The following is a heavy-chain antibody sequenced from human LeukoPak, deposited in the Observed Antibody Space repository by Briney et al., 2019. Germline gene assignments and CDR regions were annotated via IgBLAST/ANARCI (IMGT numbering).Heavy chain of an antibody. CDR1: GGTFISYT. CDR2: IIPILGIA. J-gene: IGHJ4*02. D-gene: IGHD6-19*01. Sequence: SSVXVSCKASGGTFISYTISWVRQAPGQGLEWMGRIIPILGIANYAQKFQGRVTITADKSTSTAYMELSSLRSEDTAVYYCARSKSVAGSFDYWGQGTLVTVSS. CDR3: ARSKSVAGSFDY. V-gene: IGHV1-69*02.